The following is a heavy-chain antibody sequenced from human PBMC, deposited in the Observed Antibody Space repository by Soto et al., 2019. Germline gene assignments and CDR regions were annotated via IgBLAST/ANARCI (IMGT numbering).Heavy chain of an antibody. Sequence: QVQLVESGGGVVQPGRSLRLSCAASGFTFSSYGMHWVRQAPGKGLEWVAVIWYDGSNKYYADSVKGRFTISRDNSKNTLYLQMNSLRAEDTAFYYGARDEGLGVNYYYYGMDVWGQGTTVTVSS. CDR3: ARDEGLGVNYYYYGMDV. CDR2: IWYDGSNK. CDR1: GFTFSSYG. D-gene: IGHD3-10*01. J-gene: IGHJ6*02. V-gene: IGHV3-33*01.